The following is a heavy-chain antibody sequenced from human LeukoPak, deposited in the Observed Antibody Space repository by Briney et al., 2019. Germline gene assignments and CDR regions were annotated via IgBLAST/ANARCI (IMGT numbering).Heavy chain of an antibody. J-gene: IGHJ4*02. CDR1: GGSISSSSYY. CDR2: ISYSGST. D-gene: IGHD2-15*01. CDR3: ARGEDIVVVVAATPPYYFDY. V-gene: IGHV4-39*07. Sequence: PSETLSLTCTVSGGSISSSSYYWGWIRQSPGKGLEWIGSISYSGSTYYNPSLKSRVTISEDTSKNQFSLKLSSVTAADTAVYYCARGEDIVVVVAATPPYYFDYWGQGTLVTVSS.